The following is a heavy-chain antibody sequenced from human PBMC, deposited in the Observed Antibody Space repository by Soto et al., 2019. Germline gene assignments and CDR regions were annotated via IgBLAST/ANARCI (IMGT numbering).Heavy chain of an antibody. Sequence: SETLSLTCTVSGGSISSGGYYWTWIRQHPGKGLEGIGHIDHGGSTYYKPPLKSRATMSVDTSKNQFSLRLTSVTAADTAVYYCARDKVDSNARTVDYYYMYVWGKGTTVTVS. V-gene: IGHV4-31*03. CDR1: GGSISSGGYY. CDR2: IDHGGST. D-gene: IGHD2-21*01. J-gene: IGHJ6*03. CDR3: ARDKVDSNARTVDYYYMYV.